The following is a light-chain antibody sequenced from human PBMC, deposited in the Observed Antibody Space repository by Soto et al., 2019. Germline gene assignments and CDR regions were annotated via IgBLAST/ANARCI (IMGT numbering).Light chain of an antibody. CDR3: QQYAHSPIT. CDR1: QSVGSTY. V-gene: IGKV3-20*01. Sequence: EVVMTQSPGTLSLSPGERATLSCRASQSVGSTYLAWHQQKPGQAPRLLIYGTSSKATGIPDRFSGSGSGTDFTVTISRLEPEDFAVYYCQQYAHSPITFGQGTRLEIK. CDR2: GTS. J-gene: IGKJ5*01.